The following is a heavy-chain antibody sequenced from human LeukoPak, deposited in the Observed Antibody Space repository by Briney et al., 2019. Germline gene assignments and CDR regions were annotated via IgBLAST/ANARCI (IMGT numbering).Heavy chain of an antibody. Sequence: SGPALVKPTQTLTLTCTFSGFSLSTSGMRVSWIRQPPGKALEWLVRIDWDDDKFYSTSLKTRLTISKDTSKNQVVLTMTNMDPVDTATYYCAREGGIMITFGGVIEPYYFDYWGQGTLVTVSS. V-gene: IGHV2-70*04. CDR3: AREGGIMITFGGVIEPYYFDY. CDR1: GFSLSTSGMR. CDR2: IDWDDDK. D-gene: IGHD3-16*02. J-gene: IGHJ4*02.